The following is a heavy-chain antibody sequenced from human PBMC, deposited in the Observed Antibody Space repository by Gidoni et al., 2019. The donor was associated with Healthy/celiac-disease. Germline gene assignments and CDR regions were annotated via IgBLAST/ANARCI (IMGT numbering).Heavy chain of an antibody. CDR3: ARDGIVGASDAFDI. D-gene: IGHD1-26*01. Sequence: EVQLVESGGGLVQPGGSLRLSCAASGFPFSSYEMNWVRQAPGKGLEWVSYISSSGSTIYYADSVKGRFTISRDNAKNSLYLQMNSLRAEDTAVYYCARDGIVGASDAFDIWGQGTMVTVSS. V-gene: IGHV3-48*03. J-gene: IGHJ3*02. CDR2: ISSSGSTI. CDR1: GFPFSSYE.